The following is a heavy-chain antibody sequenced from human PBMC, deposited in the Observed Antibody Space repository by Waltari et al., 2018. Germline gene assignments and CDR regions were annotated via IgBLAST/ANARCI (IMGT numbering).Heavy chain of an antibody. CDR1: GYSFTSYW. CDR2: IYPGDSDT. V-gene: IGHV5-51*01. J-gene: IGHJ3*02. CDR3: ARPAYYYDSSGSSDAFDI. Sequence: EVQLVQSGAEVKKPGESLKISCKGSGYSFTSYWIGWVRQMPGKGLEWMGIIYPGDSDTRYSPSFQGQVTISADKSISTAYLQWSSLKASDTAMYYCARPAYYYDSSGSSDAFDIWGQGTMVTVSS. D-gene: IGHD3-22*01.